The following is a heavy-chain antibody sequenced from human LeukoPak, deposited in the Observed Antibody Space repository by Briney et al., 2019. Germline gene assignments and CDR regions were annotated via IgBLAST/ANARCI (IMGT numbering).Heavy chain of an antibody. Sequence: PSETLSLTCTVSGYSISSGYYWGWIRQSPGKGLEWIGNIYRRGSTHYNPSLKSRATISMDTPKNQFSLKLSSVTAADTPLYYXXRDVRNYYDSSGYYLFDYWGQGTLVTVSS. CDR3: XRDVRNYYDSSGYYLFDY. CDR2: IYRRGST. CDR1: GYSISSGYY. V-gene: IGHV4-38-2*02. D-gene: IGHD3-22*01. J-gene: IGHJ4*02.